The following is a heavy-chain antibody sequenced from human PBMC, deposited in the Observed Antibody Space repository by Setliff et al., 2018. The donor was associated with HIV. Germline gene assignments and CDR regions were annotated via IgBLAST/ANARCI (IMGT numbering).Heavy chain of an antibody. V-gene: IGHV4-59*01. CDR2: IYYSGST. D-gene: IGHD3-16*01. J-gene: IGHJ3*02. CDR1: GGSISSYY. CDR3: AREITYDYVWGSFRQGAFDI. Sequence: TLSLTCTVSGGSISSYYWSWIRQPPGKGLEWIGYIYYSGSTNYNPSLKSRVTISVDTSRNHFSLKLISVTAADAAVYYCAREITYDYVWGSFRQGAFDIWGQGTLVTVSS.